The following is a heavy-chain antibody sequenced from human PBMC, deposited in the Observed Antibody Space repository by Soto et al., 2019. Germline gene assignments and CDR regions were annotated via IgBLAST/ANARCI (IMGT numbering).Heavy chain of an antibody. Sequence: GASVKVSCKASGYTFTGYYMHWVRQAPGQGLEWMGWINPNSGGTNYAQKFKGWVTMTRDTSTSTVYMELSSLRSEDTAVYYCARDTPEAGFDYWGQGTLVTVSS. CDR3: ARDTPEAGFDY. V-gene: IGHV1-2*04. CDR2: INPNSGGT. D-gene: IGHD3-10*01. CDR1: GYTFTGYY. J-gene: IGHJ4*02.